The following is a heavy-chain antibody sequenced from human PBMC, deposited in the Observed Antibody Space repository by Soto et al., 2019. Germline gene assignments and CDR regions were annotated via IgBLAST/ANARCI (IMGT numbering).Heavy chain of an antibody. CDR1: GYTFFTYD. V-gene: IGHV1-18*01. D-gene: IGHD5-12*01. J-gene: IGHJ5*02. CDR2: ISTYSGDT. Sequence: ASVKVSCKASGYTFFTYDISWFRQAAGQGLEWMGWISTYSGDTKYAQKFQGRVTMTTDTSTTTAYLELRSLSSDDTAVYYCARHHGPTTSENWFEPWGQGTLVTVSS. CDR3: ARHHGPTTSENWFEP.